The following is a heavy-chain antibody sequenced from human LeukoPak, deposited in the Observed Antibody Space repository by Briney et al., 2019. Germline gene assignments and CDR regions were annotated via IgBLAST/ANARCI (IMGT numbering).Heavy chain of an antibody. V-gene: IGHV3-23*01. D-gene: IGHD6-13*01. Sequence: GGSLRLSCAASGFTFSSYAMTWVRQAPGKGLEWVSTITSSGGNTYYADSVRGRFTISRDNSKNTLYLQMNSLRAEDTAIYYCANPLVRSSWLLDYWGRGTLVTVSA. CDR2: ITSSGGNT. J-gene: IGHJ4*02. CDR3: ANPLVRSSWLLDY. CDR1: GFTFSSYA.